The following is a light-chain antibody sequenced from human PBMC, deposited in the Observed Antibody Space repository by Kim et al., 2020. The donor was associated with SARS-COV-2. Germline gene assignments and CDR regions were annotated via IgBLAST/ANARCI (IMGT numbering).Light chain of an antibody. V-gene: IGLV3-1*01. J-gene: IGLJ2*01. CDR1: KLGDKY. Sequence: SYELTQPPSVSVSPGQTASITCSGDKLGDKYACWYQQKPGQSPVLVIYQDSKRPSGIPERFSGSNSGNTATLTISGTHAMDEADYYCQAWDSSTTYVFGG. CDR3: QAWDSSTTYV. CDR2: QDS.